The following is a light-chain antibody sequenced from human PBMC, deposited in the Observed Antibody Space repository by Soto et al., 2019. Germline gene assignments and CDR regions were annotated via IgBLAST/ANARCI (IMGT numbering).Light chain of an antibody. J-gene: IGKJ5*01. CDR2: VAS. V-gene: IGKV3-15*01. CDR3: QQYNNWPIT. Sequence: EIVRTQSPATLSVSPGERETISCQASQSVTNNVAWSQQKPGQAPRLLIYVASTRAPGIPARFSGSGSWTEFTLTSSSLQSEDFAVYYCQQYNNWPITVGRGTRLEIK. CDR1: QSVTNN.